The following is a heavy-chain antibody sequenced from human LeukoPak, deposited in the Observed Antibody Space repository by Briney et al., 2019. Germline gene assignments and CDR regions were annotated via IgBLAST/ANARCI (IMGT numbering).Heavy chain of an antibody. CDR1: GGSISSGGYY. J-gene: IGHJ4*02. D-gene: IGHD4-17*01. CDR3: ARVPDYGDYEGNFDY. CDR2: IYYSGST. V-gene: IGHV4-31*03. Sequence: PSETLSLTCTVSGGSISSGGYYWSWIRQHPGKGLEWIGYIYYSGSTYYNPSLKSRVTISVDTSKNQFSLKLSSVTAADTAVYYCARVPDYGDYEGNFDYWGQGTLVTVFS.